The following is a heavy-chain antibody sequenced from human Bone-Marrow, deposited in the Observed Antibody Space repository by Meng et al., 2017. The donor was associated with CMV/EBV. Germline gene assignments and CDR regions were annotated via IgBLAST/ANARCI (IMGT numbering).Heavy chain of an antibody. V-gene: IGHV1-2*02. CDR2: INPNSGGT. D-gene: IGHD6-13*01. CDR3: ARECGIAAALLDYGMDV. Sequence: ASVKVSCKASGYTFTGYYMHWVRQAPGQGLEWMGWINPNSGGTNYAQKFQGRVTMTRDTSISTAYMELSRLRSDDTAVYYCARECGIAAALLDYGMDVWGQGTTVTV. CDR1: GYTFTGYY. J-gene: IGHJ6*02.